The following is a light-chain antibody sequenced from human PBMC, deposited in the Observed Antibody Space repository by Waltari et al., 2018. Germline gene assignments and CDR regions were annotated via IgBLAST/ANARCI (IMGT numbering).Light chain of an antibody. CDR2: AGS. CDR3: QQSYSTPRT. CDR1: QSISSY. Sequence: DIQMTQFPSSLSASVGDLVPITCHGSQSISSYLIWYQQKPGKAPKLLIYAGSRLQSGFPSRYSGSVSGTDFTLTISSLQPEDFATYYCQQSYSTPRTVGPGTKVDIK. V-gene: IGKV1-39*01. J-gene: IGKJ3*01.